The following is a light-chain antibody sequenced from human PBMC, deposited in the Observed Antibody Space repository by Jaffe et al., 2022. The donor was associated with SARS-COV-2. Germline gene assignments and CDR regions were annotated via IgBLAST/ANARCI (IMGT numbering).Light chain of an antibody. CDR2: AAS. J-gene: IGKJ4*01. V-gene: IGKV1-6*02. CDR3: LLDAGYPFT. Sequence: AIQMTQSPSSLSASVGDRVTITCRASQGIGKELSWHQQKPGEAPKLLIYAASTLQSGVPSRFSGSGSGAVFTLTISSLQPEDFASYFCLLDAGYPFTFGGGTRVEIK. CDR1: QGIGKE.